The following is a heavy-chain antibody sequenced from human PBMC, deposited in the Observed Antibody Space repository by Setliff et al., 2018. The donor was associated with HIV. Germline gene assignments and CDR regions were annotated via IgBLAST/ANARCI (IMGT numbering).Heavy chain of an antibody. D-gene: IGHD3-3*01. Sequence: PGESLKISCTGSGYTFTTYWIGWVRQMPGKGLEWMGIIYPGDSDTRYSPSFQGQVTISADKSINTAYLQMTSLRAEDTAIYYCAKAWGSGYPSFESALMFDVWGQGTLVTVSS. CDR2: IYPGDSDT. J-gene: IGHJ4*02. CDR3: AKAWGSGYPSFESALMFDV. CDR1: GYTFTTYW. V-gene: IGHV5-51*01.